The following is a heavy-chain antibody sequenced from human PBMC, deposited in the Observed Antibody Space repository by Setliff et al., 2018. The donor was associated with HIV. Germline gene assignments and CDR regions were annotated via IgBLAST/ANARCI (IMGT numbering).Heavy chain of an antibody. J-gene: IGHJ4*02. V-gene: IGHV4-59*11. CDR1: GGSISSHY. Sequence: SETLSLTCTVSGGSISSHYWSWIRQPPGKGLEWIGYIYYSGITNYNPSLKSRVTISVDTSKNQFSLKLSSVTAADTAVYYCARGIAAAGRWGQGTLVTVSS. CDR2: IYYSGIT. D-gene: IGHD6-13*01. CDR3: ARGIAAAGR.